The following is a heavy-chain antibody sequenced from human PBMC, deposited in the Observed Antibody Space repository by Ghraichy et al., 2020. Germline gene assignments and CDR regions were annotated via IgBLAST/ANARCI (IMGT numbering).Heavy chain of an antibody. CDR2: INHSGST. Sequence: SETLALTCAVYGGSFSGYYWSWIRQPPGKGLEGSGEINHSGSTNYNPSLKSRVTISVDTSKNQFSLKMSSVTAADTAVYYCARFMGKYYDFWSGYYEYYYYYGMDVWGQGTTVTVSS. CDR1: GGSFSGYY. D-gene: IGHD3-3*01. V-gene: IGHV4-34*01. CDR3: ARFMGKYYDFWSGYYEYYYYYGMDV. J-gene: IGHJ6*02.